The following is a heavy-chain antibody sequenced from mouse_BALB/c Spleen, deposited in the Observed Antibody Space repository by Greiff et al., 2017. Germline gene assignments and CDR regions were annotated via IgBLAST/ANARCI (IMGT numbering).Heavy chain of an antibody. Sequence: VKLMESGPGLVAPSQSLSITCTVSGFSLTSYGVHWVRQPPGKGLEWLGVIWAGGSTNYNSALMSRLSISKDNSKSQVFLKMNSLQTDDTAMYYCARDGKVRRNYYAMDYWDQGTSVTVSS. D-gene: IGHD2-14*01. J-gene: IGHJ4*01. CDR3: ARDGKVRRNYYAMDY. CDR1: GFSLTSYG. CDR2: IWAGGST. V-gene: IGHV2-9*02.